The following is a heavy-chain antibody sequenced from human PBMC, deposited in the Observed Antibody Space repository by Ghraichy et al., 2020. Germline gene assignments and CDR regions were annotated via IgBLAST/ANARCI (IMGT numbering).Heavy chain of an antibody. CDR2: INHSGST. Sequence: SETLSLTCAVYGGSFSGYYWSWIRQPPGKGLEWIGEINHSGSTNYNPSLKSRVTISVDTSKNQFSLKLSSVTAADTAVYYCARTTGYSYGRQLDYWGQGTLVTVSS. V-gene: IGHV4-34*01. J-gene: IGHJ4*02. CDR3: ARTTGYSYGRQLDY. CDR1: GGSFSGYY. D-gene: IGHD5-18*01.